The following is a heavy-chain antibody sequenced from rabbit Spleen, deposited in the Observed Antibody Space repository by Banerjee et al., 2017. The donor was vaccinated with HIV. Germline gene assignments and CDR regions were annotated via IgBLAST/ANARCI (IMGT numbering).Heavy chain of an antibody. V-gene: IGHV1S45*01. J-gene: IGHJ4*01. CDR2: IYAGTTANT. Sequence: QEQLVESGGGLVKPEGSLKLSCTASGFSFSNKAVMCWVRQAPGKGLEWIACIYAGTTANTYYASWAKGRFTISKGSSTTVTLQMTSLTAADTATYFCARDAVGGDSGLGYATDLWGPGTLVTVS. D-gene: IGHD6-1*01. CDR1: GFSFSNKAV. CDR3: ARDAVGGDSGLGYATDL.